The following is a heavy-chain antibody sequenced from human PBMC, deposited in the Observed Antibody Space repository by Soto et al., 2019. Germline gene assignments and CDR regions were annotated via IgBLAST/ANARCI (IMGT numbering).Heavy chain of an antibody. D-gene: IGHD3-10*01. Sequence: GGSLRLSCAVSGFTFSSYAMSWVRQAPGKGLEWVSAISGSGGSTYYADSVKGRFTISRDNSKNTLYLQMNSLRAEDTAVYYCAKIMVRGVIMSDYWGQGTLVTVSS. V-gene: IGHV3-23*01. CDR2: ISGSGGST. CDR1: GFTFSSYA. J-gene: IGHJ4*02. CDR3: AKIMVRGVIMSDY.